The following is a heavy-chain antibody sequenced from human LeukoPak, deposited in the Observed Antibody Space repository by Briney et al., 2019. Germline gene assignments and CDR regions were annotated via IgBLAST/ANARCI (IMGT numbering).Heavy chain of an antibody. CDR1: GGSISSSNW. V-gene: IGHV4-4*02. D-gene: IGHD3-22*01. Sequence: PSGTLSLTCAVSGGSISSSNWWSWVRQPPGKGLEWIGEIYHSGSTNYNPSLKSRVTISVDKSKNQFSLKLSSVTAADTAVYYCARDRDYYDSSSYYRNFYYYCMDVWGKGTTVTVSS. J-gene: IGHJ6*03. CDR2: IYHSGST. CDR3: ARDRDYYDSSSYYRNFYYYCMDV.